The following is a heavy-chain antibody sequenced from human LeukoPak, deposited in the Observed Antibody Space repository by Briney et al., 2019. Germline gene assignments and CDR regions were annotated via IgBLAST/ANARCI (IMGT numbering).Heavy chain of an antibody. V-gene: IGHV3-21*04. CDR2: ISSSSSYI. J-gene: IGHJ6*03. Sequence: AGGSLRLSCAASGFTFSSYSMNWVRQAPGKGLERVSSISSSSSYIYYADSVKGRFTISRDNAKNSLYLQMNSLRAEDTAVYYCAKGGRAGGSITLIRGVRNYYYYMDVWGTGTTVTISS. D-gene: IGHD3-10*01. CDR1: GFTFSSYS. CDR3: AKGGRAGGSITLIRGVRNYYYYMDV.